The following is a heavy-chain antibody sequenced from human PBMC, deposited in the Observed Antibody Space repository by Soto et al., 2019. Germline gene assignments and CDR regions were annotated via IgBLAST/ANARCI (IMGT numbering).Heavy chain of an antibody. J-gene: IGHJ6*02. CDR1: GFTFSSYS. D-gene: IGHD2-21*02. Sequence: LRLSCAASGFTFSSYSMNWVRQAPGKGLEWVSSISSSSSYIYYADSVKGRFTISRDNAKNSLYLQMNSLRAEDTAVYYCARLGVTVLGYYYYGMDVWGQGTTVTVSS. V-gene: IGHV3-21*01. CDR2: ISSSSSYI. CDR3: ARLGVTVLGYYYYGMDV.